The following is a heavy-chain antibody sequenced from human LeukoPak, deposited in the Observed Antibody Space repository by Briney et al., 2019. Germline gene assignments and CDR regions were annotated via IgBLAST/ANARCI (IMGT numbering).Heavy chain of an antibody. CDR2: IYSGGTT. V-gene: IGHV3-66*01. Sequence: GGSLRLSCAASGFSFSSYWMTWVRQAPGKGLEWVSVIYSGGTTYYADSVKGRFSISRDNSKNTLYLQMNSLRAEDTAVYYCARYDYGRSGFDYWGQGTLVTVSS. CDR1: GFSFSSYW. CDR3: ARYDYGRSGFDY. D-gene: IGHD5-12*01. J-gene: IGHJ4*02.